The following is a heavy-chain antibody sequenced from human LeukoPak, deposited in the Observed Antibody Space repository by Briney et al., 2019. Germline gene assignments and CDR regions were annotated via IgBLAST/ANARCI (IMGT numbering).Heavy chain of an antibody. J-gene: IGHJ3*02. CDR1: GFTFSSYA. Sequence: GGSLRLSCGASGFTFSSYAMSWVRQAPGKGLEWVSVISGSGGSTYYADSVKGRFTISRDNSKNTLYLQMNSLRAEDTAVYYCAREVRWRQSTSGAFDIWGQGTMVTVSS. CDR2: ISGSGGST. D-gene: IGHD5-24*01. V-gene: IGHV3-23*01. CDR3: AREVRWRQSTSGAFDI.